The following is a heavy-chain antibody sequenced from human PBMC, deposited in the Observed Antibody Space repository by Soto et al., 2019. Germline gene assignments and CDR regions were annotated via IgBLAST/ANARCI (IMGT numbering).Heavy chain of an antibody. D-gene: IGHD1-26*01. CDR3: ASGLSWSYFGEYLQH. J-gene: IGHJ1*01. CDR2: IYHSGST. CDR1: GGSISSSNW. V-gene: IGHV4-4*02. Sequence: SETLSLTCAVSGGSISSSNWWSRVRQPPGQELKWIGEIYHSGSTNYNPSLKSRVTISVDKSKNQFSLKLSSVTAADTAVYYCASGLSWSYFGEYLQHWGQGTLDIVS.